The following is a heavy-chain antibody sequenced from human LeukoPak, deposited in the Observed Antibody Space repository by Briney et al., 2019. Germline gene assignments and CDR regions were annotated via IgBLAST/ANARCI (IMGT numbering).Heavy chain of an antibody. Sequence: SETLSLTCTVSGGSISSSSYYWGWIRQPPGKGLEWIGSIYYSGSTYYNPSLKSRVTISVDTSKNQFSLKLSSVTAADTAVYYCARGGTLTKYYDFWSGSYGYYYYYMDVWGKGTTVTVSS. J-gene: IGHJ6*03. CDR1: GGSISSSSYY. CDR2: IYYSGST. D-gene: IGHD3-3*01. V-gene: IGHV4-39*07. CDR3: ARGGTLTKYYDFWSGSYGYYYYYMDV.